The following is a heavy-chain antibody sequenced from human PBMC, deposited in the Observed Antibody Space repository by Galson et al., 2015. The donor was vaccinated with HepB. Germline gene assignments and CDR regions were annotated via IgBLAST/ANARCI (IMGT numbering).Heavy chain of an antibody. V-gene: IGHV3-30-3*01. D-gene: IGHD3-10*01. Sequence: SLRLSCAASGFIFSNYAINWVRQAPGKGLEWVAVISNDGTNKYYADSVRGRFTISRDNSRNTLYLQMNSLRTEDTAVYYCARDGGGLIMIRGVVGDYYFDSWGQGTLVTVSP. CDR3: ARDGGGLIMIRGVVGDYYFDS. CDR1: GFIFSNYA. CDR2: ISNDGTNK. J-gene: IGHJ4*02.